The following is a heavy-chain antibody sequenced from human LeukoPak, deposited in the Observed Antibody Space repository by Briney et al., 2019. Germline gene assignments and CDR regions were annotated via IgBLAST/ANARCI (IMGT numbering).Heavy chain of an antibody. V-gene: IGHV3-66*01. D-gene: IGHD3-10*01. Sequence: AGGSLRLFCAASGFTFSSYAMSWVRQAPGKGLEWVSVIYSGGSTYYADSVKGRFSISRDNSKNTVYLQMNSLRAEDTAVYYCAREYYGSGSYPRADYWGQGTLVTVSS. J-gene: IGHJ4*02. CDR2: IYSGGST. CDR3: AREYYGSGSYPRADY. CDR1: GFTFSSYA.